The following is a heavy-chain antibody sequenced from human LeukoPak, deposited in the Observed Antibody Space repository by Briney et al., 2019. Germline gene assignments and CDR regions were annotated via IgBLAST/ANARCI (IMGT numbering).Heavy chain of an antibody. CDR2: INHSGST. J-gene: IGHJ4*02. CDR3: ARGVGGHYYDSSGLSHTFDY. D-gene: IGHD3-22*01. Sequence: PSETLSLTCAVYGGSFSGYYWSWIRQSPGKGLEWIGDINHSGSTNYNPSLKSRVTISVDTSKNQFSLKLSSVTASDTAVYCCARGVGGHYYDSSGLSHTFDYWGQGTLVAVSS. V-gene: IGHV4-34*01. CDR1: GGSFSGYY.